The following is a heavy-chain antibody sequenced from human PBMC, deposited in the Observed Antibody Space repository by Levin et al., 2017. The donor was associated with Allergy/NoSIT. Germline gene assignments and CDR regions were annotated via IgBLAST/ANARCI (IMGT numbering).Heavy chain of an antibody. CDR3: ARGKEGPYYYYMDV. Sequence: ASVKVSCKASGYTFTGYYMHWVRQAPGQGLEWMGWINPNSGGTKYAQKFQGRVTMTRDTSISTAYMELSRLRFDDTAVYYCARGKEGPYYYYMDVWGKGTTVTVSS. V-gene: IGHV1-2*02. CDR2: INPNSGGT. J-gene: IGHJ6*03. CDR1: GYTFTGYY.